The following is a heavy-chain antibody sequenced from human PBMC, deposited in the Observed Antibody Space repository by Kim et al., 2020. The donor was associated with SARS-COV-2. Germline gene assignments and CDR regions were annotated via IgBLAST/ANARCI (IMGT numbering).Heavy chain of an antibody. D-gene: IGHD3-3*01. CDR1: GFTFSSYW. CDR2: IKQDGSEK. V-gene: IGHV3-7*01. J-gene: IGHJ6*02. Sequence: GGSLRLSCAASGFTFSSYWMSWVRQAPGKGLEWVANIKQDGSEKYYVDSVKGRFTISRDNAKNSLYLQMNSLRAEDTAVYYCAREGVTIFGVVINGPMDVWGQGTTVTVSS. CDR3: AREGVTIFGVVINGPMDV.